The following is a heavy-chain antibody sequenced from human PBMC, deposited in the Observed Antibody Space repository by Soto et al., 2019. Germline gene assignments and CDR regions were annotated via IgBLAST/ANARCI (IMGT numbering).Heavy chain of an antibody. D-gene: IGHD1-1*01. V-gene: IGHV6-1*01. J-gene: IGHJ3*01. CDR1: GESIYRSSGA. CDR2: TFYRSKWYN. Sequence: SQTLALTWAISGESIYRSSGAWNWIRQSPSRGLEWLGSTFYRSKWYNNYAASVSSRITINADTSKNQFSLQLASVTSEDTAVYFCARRINSAIDVWGQGTMVTVSS. CDR3: ARRINSAIDV.